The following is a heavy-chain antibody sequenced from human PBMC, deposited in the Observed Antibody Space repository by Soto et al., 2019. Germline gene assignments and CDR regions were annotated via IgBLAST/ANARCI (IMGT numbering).Heavy chain of an antibody. CDR3: TTDDYDFWSGYRTLYYYYGMDV. Sequence: PGGSLRLSCAASGFTFSNAWMNWVRQAPGKGLEWVGRIKSKTDGGTTDYAAPVKGRFTISRDDSKNTLYLQMNSLKTEDTAVYYCTTDDYDFWSGYRTLYYYYGMDVWGQGTTVTVSS. D-gene: IGHD3-3*01. CDR1: GFTFSNAW. V-gene: IGHV3-15*07. J-gene: IGHJ6*02. CDR2: IKSKTDGGTT.